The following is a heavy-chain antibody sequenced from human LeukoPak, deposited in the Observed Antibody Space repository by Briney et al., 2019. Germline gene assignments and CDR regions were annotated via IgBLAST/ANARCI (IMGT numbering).Heavy chain of an antibody. Sequence: GASVKVSFKASGYTFTGYYMHWVRQAPGQGVEWMGWINPNNGGTNYAQKFQGRVTMTRDTSISTAYMELSRLTSDDTAVYYCARGRGTTSSNFDYWGQGTLVTVSS. J-gene: IGHJ4*02. CDR3: ARGRGTTSSNFDY. V-gene: IGHV1-2*02. CDR1: GYTFTGYY. CDR2: INPNNGGT. D-gene: IGHD2-2*01.